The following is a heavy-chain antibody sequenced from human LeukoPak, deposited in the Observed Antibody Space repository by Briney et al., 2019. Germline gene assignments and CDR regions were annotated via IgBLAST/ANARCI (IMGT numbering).Heavy chain of an antibody. Sequence: SETLSLTCAVYGGSFSGYYWSWIRQPPGKGLEWIGEINHRGSTNYNPSLKSRVTISVDTSKNQFSLKLSSVTAADTAVYYCARRRRYYDSSGYYGDRFDYWGQGTLVTVSS. V-gene: IGHV4-34*01. D-gene: IGHD3-22*01. CDR1: GGSFSGYY. CDR2: INHRGST. J-gene: IGHJ4*02. CDR3: ARRRRYYDSSGYYGDRFDY.